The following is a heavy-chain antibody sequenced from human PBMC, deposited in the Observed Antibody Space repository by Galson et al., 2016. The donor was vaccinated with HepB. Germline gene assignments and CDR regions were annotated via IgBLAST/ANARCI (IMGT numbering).Heavy chain of an antibody. V-gene: IGHV5-51*01. J-gene: IGHJ4*02. Sequence: QSGAEVKKPGESLKISCKASGFIFTDYWIAWLRRMPGKGLEWVGIIYPGDSDIKYSPSFQGQVTISADKSISTAYLQWGSLKASDTAMYYCARQTNLFVGSNYWGQGTLVTVSS. CDR1: GFIFTDYW. CDR2: IYPGDSDI. D-gene: IGHD2-8*01. CDR3: ARQTNLFVGSNY.